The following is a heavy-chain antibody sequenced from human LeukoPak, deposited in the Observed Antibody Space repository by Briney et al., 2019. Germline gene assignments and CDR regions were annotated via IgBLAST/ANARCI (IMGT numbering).Heavy chain of an antibody. CDR3: AKDYDVLTGHLLAY. CDR2: ISYDGSNK. V-gene: IGHV3-30*18. J-gene: IGHJ4*02. D-gene: IGHD3-9*01. CDR1: GFTFSSYG. Sequence: GRSLRLSCAASGFTFSSYGMHWVRQAPGKGLEWVAVISYDGSNKYYADSVKSRFTISRQNSKNTLYLQMKSLRAEDTAVYYCAKDYDVLTGHLLAYWGQGTLVTVYS.